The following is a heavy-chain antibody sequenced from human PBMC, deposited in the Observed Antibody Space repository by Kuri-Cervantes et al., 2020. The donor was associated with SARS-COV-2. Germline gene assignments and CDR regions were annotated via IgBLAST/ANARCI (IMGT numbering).Heavy chain of an antibody. CDR1: GFTFSSYA. D-gene: IGHD3-10*01. J-gene: IGHJ4*02. CDR3: TTRYYGSGSYYSFDY. Sequence: GESLKISCAASGFTFSSYAMSWVRQAPGKGLEWVGFIRSKAYGGTTEYAASVKGRFTISRDDSKNTLYLQMNSLKTEDTAVYYCTTRYYGSGSYYSFDYWGQGTQVTVSS. CDR2: IRSKAYGGTT. V-gene: IGHV3-49*04.